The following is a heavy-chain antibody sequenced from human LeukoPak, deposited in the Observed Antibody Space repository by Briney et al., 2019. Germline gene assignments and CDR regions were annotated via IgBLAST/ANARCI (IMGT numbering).Heavy chain of an antibody. D-gene: IGHD6-19*01. CDR1: GFTFTSHD. CDR2: MNPNSGNT. CDR3: ARESSSGWHNWFDP. Sequence: ASVKVSCKASGFTFTSHDYNWVRQATGQGLEWMGWMNPNSGNTGYAQKFQGRVTMTRDTSTSTAYMELRSLRSDDTAMYYCARESSSGWHNWFDPWGQGTLVTVSS. V-gene: IGHV1-8*01. J-gene: IGHJ5*02.